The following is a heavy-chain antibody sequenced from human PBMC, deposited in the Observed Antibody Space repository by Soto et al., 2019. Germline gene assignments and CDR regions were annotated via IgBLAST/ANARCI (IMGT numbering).Heavy chain of an antibody. CDR1: GGKFTANS. V-gene: IGHV1-69*08. CDR2: IIPMLDEA. D-gene: IGHD7-27*01. CDR3: ARERLTPLFY. J-gene: IGHJ4*02. Sequence: QVQLVQSGAEVRQPGSSVKVSCTASGGKFTANSFSWLRQAPGQGLEWMGRIIPMLDEAHYTQKFQGRVTITADRSTDTVYMELSRLTPGDTAIYYCARERLTPLFYWGQGTLVTVSS.